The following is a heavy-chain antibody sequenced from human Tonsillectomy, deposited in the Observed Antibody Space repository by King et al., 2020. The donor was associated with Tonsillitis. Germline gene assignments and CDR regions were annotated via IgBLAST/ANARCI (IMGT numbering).Heavy chain of an antibody. J-gene: IGHJ4*02. V-gene: IGHV1-2*02. CDR2: INPNSGGT. CDR1: GYTFTGYY. D-gene: IGHD4-11*01. Sequence: VQLVQSGAEVKQPGASVKVSCKASGYTFTGYYMQWVRQAPGQGLEWMGWINPNSGGTNYAPRFQGRVTMTRDTSISTAYMELSRLRSDDTAVYYCARDYSNYARGLGYWGQGTLVTVSS. CDR3: ARDYSNYARGLGY.